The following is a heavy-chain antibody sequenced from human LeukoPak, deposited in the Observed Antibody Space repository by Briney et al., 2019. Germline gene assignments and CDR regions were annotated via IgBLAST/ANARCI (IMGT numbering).Heavy chain of an antibody. V-gene: IGHV3-11*04. J-gene: IGHJ6*02. Sequence: GGSLRLSCAASGFTFSDYYMSWIRQAPGKGLEWVSYISSSGSTIYYADSVKGRFTISRDNAKNSLYLQMNSLRAEDTAVYYCARDHPTGNYYGSGSYYKPRDYYYYGMDVWGQGTTVTVSS. CDR3: ARDHPTGNYYGSGSYYKPRDYYYYGMDV. CDR1: GFTFSDYY. CDR2: ISSSGSTI. D-gene: IGHD3-10*01.